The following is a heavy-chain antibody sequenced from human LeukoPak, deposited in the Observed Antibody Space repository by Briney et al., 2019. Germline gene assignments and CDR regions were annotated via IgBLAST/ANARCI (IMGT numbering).Heavy chain of an antibody. Sequence: PGGSLRLSCAASGLTFSSYAMHWVRQTPGKGLEYVSAISSNGGSTYYANSVKGRFTISRDNSKNTLYLQMGSLRAEDMAVYYCARGSGRVLLYNWFDPWGQGTLVTVSS. V-gene: IGHV3-64*01. CDR2: ISSNGGST. J-gene: IGHJ5*02. CDR1: GLTFSSYA. D-gene: IGHD3-16*01. CDR3: ARGSGRVLLYNWFDP.